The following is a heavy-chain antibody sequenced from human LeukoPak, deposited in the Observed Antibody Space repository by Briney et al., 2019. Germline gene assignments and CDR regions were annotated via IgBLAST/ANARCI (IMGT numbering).Heavy chain of an antibody. J-gene: IGHJ4*02. CDR2: IKQDGSEK. V-gene: IGHV3-7*01. Sequence: PGGSLRLSCVASGFTFSSSWMTWVRQAPGKGLEWVANIKQDGSEKYYVDSVRGRFTISRDNAKNSLYLQMNSLRPEDTAVYYCARDPYRDAPDYFDYWGQGTLVTVSS. CDR1: GFTFSSSW. CDR3: ARDPYRDAPDYFDY. D-gene: IGHD1-14*01.